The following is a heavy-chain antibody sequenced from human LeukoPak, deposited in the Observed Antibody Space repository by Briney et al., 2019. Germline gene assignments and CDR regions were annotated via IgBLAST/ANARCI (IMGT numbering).Heavy chain of an antibody. J-gene: IGHJ5*02. CDR3: ARAPRGLTLAGTTSATFDP. Sequence: GGSLRLSCAASGFTFSSYAMHWVRQAPGKGLEWVAVISYDGSNKYYADSVKGRFTISRDNSKNTLYLQMNSLRAEDTAVYYCARAPRGLTLAGTTSATFDPWGQGTLVTVSS. CDR1: GFTFSSYA. CDR2: ISYDGSNK. V-gene: IGHV3-30-3*01. D-gene: IGHD1-14*01.